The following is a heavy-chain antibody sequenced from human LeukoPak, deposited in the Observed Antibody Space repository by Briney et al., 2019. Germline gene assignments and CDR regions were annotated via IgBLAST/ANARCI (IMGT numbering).Heavy chain of an antibody. D-gene: IGHD2-2*01. CDR1: GYTLTESS. V-gene: IGHV1-2*02. J-gene: IGHJ6*03. CDR3: ARGDIVVVPAAIWYYYYMDV. Sequence: ASVKVSCKVSGYTLTESSIHWVRQAPGQGLEWMGWINPNSGGTNYAQKFQGRVTMTRDTSISTAYMELSRLRSDDTAVYYCARGDIVVVPAAIWYYYYMDVWGKGTTVTVSS. CDR2: INPNSGGT.